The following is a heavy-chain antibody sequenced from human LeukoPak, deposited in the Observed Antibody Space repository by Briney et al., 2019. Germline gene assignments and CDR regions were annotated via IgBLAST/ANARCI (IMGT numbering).Heavy chain of an antibody. CDR1: GFTFSSYE. CDR3: AGSWSPYDAFDI. D-gene: IGHD6-13*01. CDR2: INQDGSAK. J-gene: IGHJ3*02. V-gene: IGHV3-7*01. Sequence: GGSLPLSCAASGFTFSSYEMNWVRQAPGKGLEWVANINQDGSAKYYVDSVKGRFTISRDNAKNSLYLQMNSLRAEDTAVYYCAGSWSPYDAFDIWGQGTMVSVSS.